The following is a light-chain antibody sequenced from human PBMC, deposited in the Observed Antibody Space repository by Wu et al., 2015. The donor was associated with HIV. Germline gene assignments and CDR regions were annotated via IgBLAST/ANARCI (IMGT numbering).Light chain of an antibody. CDR1: QSISSW. V-gene: IGKV1-5*03. CDR2: KSS. J-gene: IGKJ4*01. CDR3: QQYHTYPLT. Sequence: DIQMTQSPSTLSASVGDRVTITCRASQSISSWLAWYQQKPGKAPKLLIYKSSTLESAVPSRFSGSGSGTEFTLTINSLQPDDFATYYCQQYHTYPLTFGGGTKGGDQT.